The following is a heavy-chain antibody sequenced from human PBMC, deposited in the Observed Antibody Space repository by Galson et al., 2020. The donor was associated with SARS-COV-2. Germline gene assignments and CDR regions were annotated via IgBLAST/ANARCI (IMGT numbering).Heavy chain of an antibody. D-gene: IGHD2-15*01. CDR1: GYSISSGYY. J-gene: IGHJ4*02. Sequence: SQTLSLTCTVSGYSISSGYYWGWIRQPPGKGLEWIGSISHSGSTSYNPSLNSRVTILVDTSKNQFSLNLSSVTAADTAVYYCARGLLVWGQGILVTVSS. CDR2: ISHSGST. V-gene: IGHV4-38-2*02. CDR3: ARGLLV.